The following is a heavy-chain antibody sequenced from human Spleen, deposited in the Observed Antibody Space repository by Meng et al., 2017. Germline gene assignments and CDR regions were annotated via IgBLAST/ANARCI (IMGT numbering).Heavy chain of an antibody. V-gene: IGHV1-18*01. CDR3: ARLFTGNWFDP. Sequence: QVQLEQSGAEVKKPGASVKVSCKTSGYTFTRHGITWVRQAPGQGLEYMGWISGFNSDTNYAQKLQGRVTMTTDTSTNTAYMELRSLTSDDTAVYYCARLFTGNWFDPWGQGTLVTVSS. CDR2: ISGFNSDT. J-gene: IGHJ5*02. CDR1: GYTFTRHG. D-gene: IGHD1-14*01.